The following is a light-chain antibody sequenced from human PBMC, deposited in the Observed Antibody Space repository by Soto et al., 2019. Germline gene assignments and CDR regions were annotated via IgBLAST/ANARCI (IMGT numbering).Light chain of an antibody. CDR2: EVS. CDR3: SSYTSSSTWV. Sequence: QSALTQPACVSGSPGQSITISCTGTSSDVGGYNYVSWYQQHPGKAPKLMIYEVSNRPSGVSNRFSGSKSGNTASLTISGLQAEDEADYYWSSYTSSSTWVFGGGTKVTVL. V-gene: IGLV2-14*01. J-gene: IGLJ3*02. CDR1: SSDVGGYNY.